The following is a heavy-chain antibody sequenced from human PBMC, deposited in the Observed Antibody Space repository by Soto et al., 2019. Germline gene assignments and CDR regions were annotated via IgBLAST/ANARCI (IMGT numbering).Heavy chain of an antibody. Sequence: SLRLSCAASGFTFSSYSMNWVRQAPGKGLEWVSSISSSSSYIYYADSVKGRFTISRDNAKNSLYLQMNSLRAEDTAVYYCASHPRDSSGYWYYFDYWGQGTLVTVSS. CDR3: ASHPRDSSGYWYYFDY. V-gene: IGHV3-21*01. J-gene: IGHJ4*02. D-gene: IGHD3-22*01. CDR2: ISSSSSYI. CDR1: GFTFSSYS.